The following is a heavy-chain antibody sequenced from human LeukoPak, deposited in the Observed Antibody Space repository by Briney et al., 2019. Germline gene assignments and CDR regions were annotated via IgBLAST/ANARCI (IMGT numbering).Heavy chain of an antibody. J-gene: IGHJ6*03. CDR3: ARENGGNYYASGSLTYYYYMDV. Sequence: GRSLRLSCAASGFTFSSYAMHWVRQAPGKGLEWVAVISYDGSNKYYADSVKGRFTISRDNSKNTLYLQMNSLRAEDTAVYYCARENGGNYYASGSLTYYYYMDVWGKGTTVTVSS. CDR2: ISYDGSNK. CDR1: GFTFSSYA. D-gene: IGHD3-10*01. V-gene: IGHV3-30-3*01.